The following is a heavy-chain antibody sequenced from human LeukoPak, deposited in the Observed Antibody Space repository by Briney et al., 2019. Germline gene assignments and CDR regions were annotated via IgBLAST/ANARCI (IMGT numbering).Heavy chain of an antibody. CDR2: ISAYNGNT. V-gene: IGHV1-18*04. Sequence: ASVKVSCKASGYTFTGYYMHWVRQAPGQGLEWMGWISAYNGNTNYAQKLQGRVTMTTDTSTSTAYMELRSLRSDDTAVYYCARTRPSYYDSSGYPHWGQGTLVTVSS. CDR3: ARTRPSYYDSSGYPH. J-gene: IGHJ4*02. D-gene: IGHD3-22*01. CDR1: GYTFTGYY.